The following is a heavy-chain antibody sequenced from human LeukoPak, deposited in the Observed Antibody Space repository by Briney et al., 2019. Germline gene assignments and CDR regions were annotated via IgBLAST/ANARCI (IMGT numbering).Heavy chain of an antibody. CDR1: GDSVSSISAG. V-gene: IGHV6-1*01. CDR2: TYYRSKWYN. Sequence: SQTLSLTSAISGDSVSSISAGWNWIRQSPSRGLEWLGRTYYRSKWYNEYAVSLKGRITINPDTSKNQFSLQLNSVAPEDTAVYNYARTTGHFDYWGQGTLVTVSS. D-gene: IGHD2-8*02. J-gene: IGHJ4*02. CDR3: ARTTGHFDY.